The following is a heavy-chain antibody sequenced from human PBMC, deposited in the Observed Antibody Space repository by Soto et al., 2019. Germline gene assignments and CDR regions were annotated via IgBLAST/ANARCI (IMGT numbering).Heavy chain of an antibody. V-gene: IGHV1-69*13. D-gene: IGHD6-6*01. CDR3: AGGGGYSSSIDY. Sequence: GASVNVSCRASAATFSICAIIWVRQAPGQGLEWMGGIIPIFGTANYAQKFQGRVTITADESTSTAYMELSSLRSEDTAVYYCAGGGGYSSSIDYWGQGTLVTFSS. CDR1: AATFSICA. CDR2: IIPIFGTA. J-gene: IGHJ4*02.